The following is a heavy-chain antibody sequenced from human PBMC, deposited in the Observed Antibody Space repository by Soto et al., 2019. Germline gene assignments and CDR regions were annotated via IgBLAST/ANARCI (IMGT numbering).Heavy chain of an antibody. Sequence: PGSLLKISCAASGFTFSSYAMHWVRQAPGKGLEWVAVISYDGSNKYYADSVKGRFTISRDNSKNTLYLQMNSLRAEDTAVYYCARDFISGSYDFWSGYYFPYWGQGTLVTVSS. D-gene: IGHD3-3*01. V-gene: IGHV3-30-3*01. J-gene: IGHJ4*02. CDR1: GFTFSSYA. CDR2: ISYDGSNK. CDR3: ARDFISGSYDFWSGYYFPY.